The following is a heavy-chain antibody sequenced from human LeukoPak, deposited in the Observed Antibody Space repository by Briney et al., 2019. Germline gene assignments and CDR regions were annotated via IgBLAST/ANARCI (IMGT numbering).Heavy chain of an antibody. D-gene: IGHD2-21*01. CDR2: ISWNSGSI. CDR1: GFTFDDYA. CDR3: AKDIGGGSYYDY. J-gene: IGHJ4*02. Sequence: SGGSLRLSCAASGFTFDDYAMHWVRQAPGKGLEWVSGISWNSGSIGYADSVKGRFTISRDNAKNFLYLQMNSLGAEDTALYYCAKDIGGGSYYDYWGQGTLVTVSS. V-gene: IGHV3-9*01.